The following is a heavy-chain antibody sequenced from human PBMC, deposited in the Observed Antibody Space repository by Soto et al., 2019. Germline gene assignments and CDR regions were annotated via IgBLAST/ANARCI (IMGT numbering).Heavy chain of an antibody. V-gene: IGHV3-23*01. J-gene: IGHJ6*02. D-gene: IGHD5-12*01. CDR1: GFTFSSYA. CDR3: ARADIVATIGYYYGMDV. Sequence: EVQLLESGGGLVQPGGSLRLSCAASGFTFSSYAMSWVRQAPGKGLEWVSAISGSGGSTYYADSVKGRFTISRDNSKNTLYLQMNSLRAEDTAVYYCARADIVATIGYYYGMDVWGQGTTVTVSS. CDR2: ISGSGGST.